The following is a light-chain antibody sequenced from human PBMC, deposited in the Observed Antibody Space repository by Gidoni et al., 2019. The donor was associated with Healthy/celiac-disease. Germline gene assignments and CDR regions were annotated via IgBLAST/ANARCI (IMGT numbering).Light chain of an antibody. V-gene: IGKV1-5*01. CDR3: QQYNGYFKT. J-gene: IGKJ1*01. CDR1: QSISSW. Sequence: DIQMTQSPSTLSASVGDRVTITCRASQSISSWLAWYQQKPGKAPKLLIYDAFSLESGVPSRFSGSGSGTEFTLTISSLQPDDFATYYCQQYNGYFKTFGQGTKVEIK. CDR2: DAF.